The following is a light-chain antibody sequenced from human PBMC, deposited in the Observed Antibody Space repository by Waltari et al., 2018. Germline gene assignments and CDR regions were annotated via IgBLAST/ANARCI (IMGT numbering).Light chain of an antibody. CDR2: WAS. CDR1: QSLLYSSNNKNY. J-gene: IGKJ2*01. CDR3: QQYYGAPPNT. V-gene: IGKV4-1*01. Sequence: DIVMTQYPELLAVSLGERATINCKSSQSLLYSSNNKNYLAWYQQKPGQPPKLLFTWASTQQSGVPDRFSGSGSGTDFTLTISSLQAEDVAVYYCQQYYGAPPNTFGQGTKLEIK.